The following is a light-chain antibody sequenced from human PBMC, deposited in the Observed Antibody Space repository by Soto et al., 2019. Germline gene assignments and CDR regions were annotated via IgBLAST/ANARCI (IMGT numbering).Light chain of an antibody. CDR2: GAS. CDR1: HSVSSN. J-gene: IGKJ1*01. Sequence: EILMTQSPAPLSVSPGERDTLSCRASHSVSSNLAWYQHKHGQAPRLLIHGASTRATGIPARFSGSWSGTEFTLTNSSLQSEDFAVYYCQQYNNWPPTFGQGTKVEIK. V-gene: IGKV3-15*01. CDR3: QQYNNWPPT.